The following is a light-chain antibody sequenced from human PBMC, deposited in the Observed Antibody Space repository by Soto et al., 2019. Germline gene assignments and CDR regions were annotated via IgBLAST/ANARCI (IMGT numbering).Light chain of an antibody. CDR3: QVWDISSDQYL. CDR1: NIASKS. CDR2: DDS. J-gene: IGLJ1*01. Sequence: SYELTQPPSESVAPGQTARITCGGNNIASKSVHWYQPRPGQAPVLVLYDDSNRPSGIPARFSGSNSGSTATLTISSVEAGDEADYFCQVWDISSDQYLFGAGTKVTVL. V-gene: IGLV3-21*02.